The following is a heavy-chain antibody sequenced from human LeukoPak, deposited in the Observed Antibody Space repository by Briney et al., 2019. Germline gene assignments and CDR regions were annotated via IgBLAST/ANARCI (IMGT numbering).Heavy chain of an antibody. CDR1: GYTFTGYY. CDR3: ARVVAHTTWHYAH. Sequence: ASVKVSCKASGYTFTGYYMHWVRQAPGQGLEWMGWINPNSGGTNYAQKFQGWVTMTRDTSISTAYMELRNLTSDDTAVYYCARVVAHTTWHYAHWGQGTLVTVSS. J-gene: IGHJ4*02. V-gene: IGHV1-2*04. CDR2: INPNSGGT. D-gene: IGHD3-16*01.